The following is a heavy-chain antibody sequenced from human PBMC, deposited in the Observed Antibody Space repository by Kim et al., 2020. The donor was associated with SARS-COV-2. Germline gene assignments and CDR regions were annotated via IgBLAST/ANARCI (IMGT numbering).Heavy chain of an antibody. CDR1: GGSFSRYY. CDR2: INHSGST. CDR3: ARGPWEPHFDY. J-gene: IGHJ4*02. D-gene: IGHD1-26*01. Sequence: SETLSLTCAVYGGSFSRYYWSWIRQPPGKGLEWIGEINHSGSTNYSPSLKSRVTVSVDTSKNQFSLKLSSVTAADTAIYYCARGPWEPHFDYWGQGSLVTVSS. V-gene: IGHV4-34*01.